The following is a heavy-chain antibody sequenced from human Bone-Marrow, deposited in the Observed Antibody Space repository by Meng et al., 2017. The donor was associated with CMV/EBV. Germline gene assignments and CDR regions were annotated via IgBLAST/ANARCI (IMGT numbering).Heavy chain of an antibody. V-gene: IGHV3-30*02. CDR1: GFTFSSDG. Sequence: QVELVGSGGGRVQPGGSLGLSCASSGFTFSSDGMDWLRQAPGKGLEWVAFIRYDGSNKYYADSVKGRFTISRDNSKNTLYLQMNSLRAEDTAVYYCAKGTRFYDYWGQGTLVTVSS. CDR2: IRYDGSNK. D-gene: IGHD1-1*01. CDR3: AKGTRFYDY. J-gene: IGHJ4*02.